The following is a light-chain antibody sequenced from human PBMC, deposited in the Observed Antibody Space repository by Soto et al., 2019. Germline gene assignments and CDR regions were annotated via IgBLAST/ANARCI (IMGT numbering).Light chain of an antibody. V-gene: IGKV3-20*01. Sequence: EIVLKNSPGTLALSKGERASLSCRASQSVSNNYLAWYQQKPGQAPRLLIYGASNRATGIPDRFSGSGSGTDFTLTISRREPEDFAVYYCQQYGISGTFGQGTKVDI. CDR2: GAS. CDR3: QQYGISGT. CDR1: QSVSNNY. J-gene: IGKJ1*01.